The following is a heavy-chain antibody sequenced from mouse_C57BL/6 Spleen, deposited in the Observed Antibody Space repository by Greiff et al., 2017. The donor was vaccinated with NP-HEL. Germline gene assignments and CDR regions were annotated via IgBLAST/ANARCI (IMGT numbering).Heavy chain of an antibody. CDR1: GFTFSSYG. CDR2: ISSGGSYT. V-gene: IGHV5-6*01. D-gene: IGHD2-4*01. J-gene: IGHJ2*01. CDR3: ARHDYDY. Sequence: EVQLVESGGDLVKPRGSLKLSCAASGFTFSSYGMSWVRQTPDKRLEWVATISSGGSYTYYPDSVKGRFTISRDNAKNTLYLQMSSLKSEDTAMYYCARHDYDYWGQGTTLTVSS.